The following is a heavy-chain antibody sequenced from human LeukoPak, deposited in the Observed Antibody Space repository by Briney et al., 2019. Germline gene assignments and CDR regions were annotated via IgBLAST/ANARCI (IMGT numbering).Heavy chain of an antibody. V-gene: IGHV3-23*01. CDR1: GFTFSSYA. J-gene: IGHJ3*01. CDR2: ISGSGGST. CDR3: AKEYYYDSSGYAPG. D-gene: IGHD3-22*01. Sequence: SGGFLRLSCAASGFTFSSYAMSWVRQAPGKGLEWVSAISGSGGSTYYADSVKGRFTISRDNSKNTLYLQMNSLRAEDTAVYYCAKEYYYDSSGYAPGWGQGTMVTVSS.